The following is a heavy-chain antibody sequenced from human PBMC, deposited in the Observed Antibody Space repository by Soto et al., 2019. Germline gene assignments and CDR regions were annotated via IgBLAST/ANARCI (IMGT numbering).Heavy chain of an antibody. CDR2: ISWNGGRM. Sequence: EVQLVESGGGLVQPGRSLRLSCAASGFTFDDYAMHWVRQAPGKGLEWVSGISWNGGRMGYADSVKGGFTISRDNAKYSLYLQMNSLSAEDTAMYYCVKGSSYNTSPPDCWGEGTLVTVSS. J-gene: IGHJ4*02. CDR1: GFTFDDYA. CDR3: VKGSSYNTSPPDC. D-gene: IGHD6-6*01. V-gene: IGHV3-9*01.